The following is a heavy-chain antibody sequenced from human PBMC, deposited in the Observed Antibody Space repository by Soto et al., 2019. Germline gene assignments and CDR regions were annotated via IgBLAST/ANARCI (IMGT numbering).Heavy chain of an antibody. Sequence: SETLSLTCAVYGGSFSGYYWSWIRQPPGKGLEWIGEINHSGSTNYNPPLKSRVTISVDTSKNQFSLKLSSVTAADTAVYYCAREIVQGFGELLAGWFDPWGQGTLVTVS. CDR2: INHSGST. D-gene: IGHD3-10*01. CDR1: GGSFSGYY. V-gene: IGHV4-34*01. CDR3: AREIVQGFGELLAGWFDP. J-gene: IGHJ5*02.